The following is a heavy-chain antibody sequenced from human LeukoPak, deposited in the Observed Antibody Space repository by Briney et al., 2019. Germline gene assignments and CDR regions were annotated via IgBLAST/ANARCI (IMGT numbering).Heavy chain of an antibody. V-gene: IGHV1-3*01. CDR2: INAGNGNT. D-gene: IGHD5-12*01. CDR3: ARGGVATIRTPFDY. J-gene: IGHJ4*02. Sequence: ASVKVSCKASGYTFTSYAMHWVRQAPGQRLEWMGWINAGNGNTKYSQKFQGRVTITRDTSASTAYMELSSLRSEDTAVYYCARGGVATIRTPFDYWGQGTLVTVSS. CDR1: GYTFTSYA.